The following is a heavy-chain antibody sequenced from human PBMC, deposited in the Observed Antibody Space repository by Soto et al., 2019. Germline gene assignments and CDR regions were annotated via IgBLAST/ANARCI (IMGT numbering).Heavy chain of an antibody. V-gene: IGHV3-30-3*01. CDR3: ARDGEMTGKFDY. CDR1: GLTFSSYV. J-gene: IGHJ4*02. CDR2: ILYDGSQK. D-gene: IGHD3-9*01. Sequence: GGSLRLSCAASGLTFSSYVMHWVRQAPGKGLEWVAVILYDGSQKYYADSVKGRFTISRDNSKNTLYLQMNSLRAEDTAVYYCARDGEMTGKFDYWGRGTLVTVSS.